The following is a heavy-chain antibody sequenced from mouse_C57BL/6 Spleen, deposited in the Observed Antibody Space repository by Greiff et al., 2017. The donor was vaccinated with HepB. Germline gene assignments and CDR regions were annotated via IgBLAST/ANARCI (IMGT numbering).Heavy chain of an antibody. CDR1: GYTFTSYT. J-gene: IGHJ4*01. V-gene: IGHV1-4*01. Sequence: QVQLQQSGAELARPGASVKMSCKASGYTFTSYTMHWVNQRPGQGLEWIGYINPSSGYTKYNQKFKDKATLTADKSSSTAYMQLSSLTSEDSAVYYCAREPYYGSSDAMDYWGQGTSVTVSS. CDR3: AREPYYGSSDAMDY. CDR2: INPSSGYT. D-gene: IGHD1-1*01.